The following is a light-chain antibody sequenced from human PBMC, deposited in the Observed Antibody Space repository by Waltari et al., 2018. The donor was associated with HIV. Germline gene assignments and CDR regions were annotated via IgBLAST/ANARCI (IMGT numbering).Light chain of an antibody. CDR1: QTFKSNS. J-gene: IGKJ4*01. V-gene: IGKV3-20*01. Sequence: EVVLTQSPDTLSLSPGEGATLSCRASQTFKSNSLAWYQQKPGQAPRVLVYGISNGATGIPDRFSGSGSGTDFTLTISRLEPEDFAVYYCQQYGSTPLTFGGGTKVEI. CDR3: QQYGSTPLT. CDR2: GIS.